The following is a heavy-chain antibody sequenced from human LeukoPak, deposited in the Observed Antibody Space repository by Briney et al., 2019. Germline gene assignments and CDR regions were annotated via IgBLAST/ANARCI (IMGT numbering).Heavy chain of an antibody. D-gene: IGHD3-16*02. V-gene: IGHV3-48*03. Sequence: GGSLRLSCAASGFTFSSYEMNWVRQAPGKGLEWVSYISSSGSTIYYADSVKGRFTISRDNAQNSLYLQMNSLRAEDTAVYYCARDLLRLGELSSGEDYWGQGTLVTVSS. J-gene: IGHJ4*02. CDR1: GFTFSSYE. CDR2: ISSSGSTI. CDR3: ARDLLRLGELSSGEDY.